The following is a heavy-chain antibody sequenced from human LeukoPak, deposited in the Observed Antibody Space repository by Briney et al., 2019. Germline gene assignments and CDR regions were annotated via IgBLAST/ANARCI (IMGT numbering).Heavy chain of an antibody. CDR2: ISGSDGGA. CDR3: AARSPLGSDF. CDR1: GFTFRNFA. Sequence: PGGSLRLSCTASGFTFRNFAMTWVRQASGKGLEWISGISGSDGGANYADSVKGRFTISRDNSKNTLYLQMNTLRPEDTAVYYCAARSPLGSDFWGPGTLVTVSS. J-gene: IGHJ4*02. V-gene: IGHV3-23*01.